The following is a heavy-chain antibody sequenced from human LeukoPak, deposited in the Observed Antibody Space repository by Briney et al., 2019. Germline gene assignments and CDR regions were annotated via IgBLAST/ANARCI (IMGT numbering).Heavy chain of an antibody. CDR1: GFTFSTYG. J-gene: IGHJ4*02. V-gene: IGHV3-30*18. D-gene: IGHD1-1*01. CDR3: AKIRGNARANYLDY. CDR2: ISYDGSNK. Sequence: PGGSLRLSCAASGFTFSTYGMHWVRQAPGQGLEWVAVISYDGSNKYYADSVKGRFTISRDNSKNTLYLQMISLRAEDTAVYYCAKIRGNARANYLDYWGQGTLVTVSS.